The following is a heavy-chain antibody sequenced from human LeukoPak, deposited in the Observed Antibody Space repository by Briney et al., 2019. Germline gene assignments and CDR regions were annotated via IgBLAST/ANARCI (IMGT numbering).Heavy chain of an antibody. CDR1: GGSMSSSTDY. Sequence: SETLSLTCTVSGGSMSSSTDYWAWIRQPPGKGLEWIGSIHSSGSTYYNPSLKSRVTISVDTSKSQFSLRLISVTAADTAVYYCARIHHLSSKSIAVRGPDYWGQGTLVTVSS. V-gene: IGHV4-39*01. D-gene: IGHD6-6*01. CDR2: IHSSGST. CDR3: ARIHHLSSKSIAVRGPDY. J-gene: IGHJ4*02.